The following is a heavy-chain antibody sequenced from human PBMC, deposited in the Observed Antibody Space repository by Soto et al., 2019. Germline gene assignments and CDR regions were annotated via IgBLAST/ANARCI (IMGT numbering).Heavy chain of an antibody. Sequence: VQLVQSGAEVRKPGASVKVSCKASGYTFTDYYIRWVRQAPGQGLEWMGWINPNSGGTNYAQRFQGRVTMTRDTSISTAYMELSRLTSDDTAVYYCARGRHELEPFDPWGQGTLVTVSS. V-gene: IGHV1-2*02. D-gene: IGHD1-1*01. CDR3: ARGRHELEPFDP. CDR2: INPNSGGT. J-gene: IGHJ5*02. CDR1: GYTFTDYY.